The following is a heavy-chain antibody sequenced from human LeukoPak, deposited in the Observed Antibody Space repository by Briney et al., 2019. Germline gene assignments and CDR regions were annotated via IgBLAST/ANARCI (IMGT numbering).Heavy chain of an antibody. CDR2: IYYSTST. J-gene: IGHJ4*02. CDR1: GGSISSSSYY. Sequence: PSETLSLTCTVSGGSISSSSYYWVWLRPPQGQGLKWDGSIYYSTSTYYNPSLKSRVTISVDTSKNQFSLKLSSVTAADTAVYYCARHVWGSAAADYFDYWGQGTLVTVSS. D-gene: IGHD6-13*01. CDR3: ARHVWGSAAADYFDY. V-gene: IGHV4-39*01.